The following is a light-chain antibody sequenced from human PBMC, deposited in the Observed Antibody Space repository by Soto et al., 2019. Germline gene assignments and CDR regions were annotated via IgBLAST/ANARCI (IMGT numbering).Light chain of an antibody. CDR2: DAS. CDR1: QSISSW. Sequence: DIQMTQSPSTLSAPVGDRVTITCRASQSISSWLAWYQQKPGKAPKLLIYDASSLESGVPSRFSGSGSGTEFIFTISSLQPDDFATYYCQQYNSYPWTFGQGTKV. V-gene: IGKV1-5*01. CDR3: QQYNSYPWT. J-gene: IGKJ1*01.